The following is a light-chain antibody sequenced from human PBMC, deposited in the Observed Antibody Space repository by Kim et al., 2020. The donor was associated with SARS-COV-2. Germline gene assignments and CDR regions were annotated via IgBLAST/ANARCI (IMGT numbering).Light chain of an antibody. V-gene: IGLV2-14*03. CDR2: DVS. CDR1: SSGVGGYNY. Sequence: GQTIPITCTGTSSGVGGYNYVSWYQQHPGTAPTAVIYDVSLRPSGVSNRFSGSKTGDTAALTISGLQAEDEAHYYCSSFTTSATWVFGGGTQLTVL. J-gene: IGLJ3*02. CDR3: SSFTTSATWV.